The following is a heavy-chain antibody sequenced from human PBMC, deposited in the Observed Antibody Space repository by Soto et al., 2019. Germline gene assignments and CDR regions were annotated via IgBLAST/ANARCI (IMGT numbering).Heavy chain of an antibody. CDR2: ISYDGSNK. J-gene: IGHJ4*02. V-gene: IGHV3-30*03. CDR3: AWFSLTTGAEY. D-gene: IGHD4-17*01. Sequence: QVQLVESGGGVVQPGRSLRLSCAASGFTFSSYGMHWVRQAPGKGLEWVAVISYDGSNKYYADSVKGRFPISRDKSNTTRYLPMNSLRAEATAVSSCAWFSLTTGAEYCGKGTLVTVSS. CDR1: GFTFSSYG.